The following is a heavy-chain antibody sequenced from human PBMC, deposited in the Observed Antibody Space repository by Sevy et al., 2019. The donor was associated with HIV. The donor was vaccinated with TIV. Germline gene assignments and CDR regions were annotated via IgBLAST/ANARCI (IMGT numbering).Heavy chain of an antibody. D-gene: IGHD3-22*01. V-gene: IGHV3-48*02. CDR1: GFTFSTYS. CDR3: AREAYYYDSREENWFDP. CDR2: ISRTSTTT. Sequence: GGSLRLSCKASGFTFSTYSMHWVRQAPGKGLEWVSSISRTSTTTYYAGSAKGRFTISRVNAKNSLYLQMNSLRDEETAVYYWAREAYYYDSREENWFDPWGQGTLVTVSS. J-gene: IGHJ5*02.